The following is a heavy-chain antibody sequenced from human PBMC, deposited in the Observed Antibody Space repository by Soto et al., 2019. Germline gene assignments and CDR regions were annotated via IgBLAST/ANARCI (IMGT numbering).Heavy chain of an antibody. D-gene: IGHD6-6*01. V-gene: IGHV3-43*01. CDR1: EFTFDDHN. J-gene: IGHJ4*02. CDR2: ISWDGGTT. CDR3: ASSQGDY. Sequence: EVHLVESGGVVVQPGGSLRLTCAASEFTFDDHNMHWVRQVPGKGLEWVSLISWDGGTTYYADSVKGRFTVSRDNSINLLYLQMNALTTEDSALYYCASSQGDYWGQGTLVTVS.